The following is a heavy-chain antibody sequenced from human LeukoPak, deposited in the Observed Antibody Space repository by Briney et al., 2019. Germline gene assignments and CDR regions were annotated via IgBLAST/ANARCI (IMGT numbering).Heavy chain of an antibody. D-gene: IGHD1-26*01. CDR2: TNPSGGST. Sequence: ASVKVSCKASGYTFTSYYMHWVRQAPGQGLEWMGITNPSGGSTSYAQKFQGRVTMTRDTSTSTVYMELSSLRSEDTAVYYCARDRIVGATNYYYYGMDVWGQGTTVTVSS. J-gene: IGHJ6*02. CDR1: GYTFTSYY. CDR3: ARDRIVGATNYYYYGMDV. V-gene: IGHV1-46*01.